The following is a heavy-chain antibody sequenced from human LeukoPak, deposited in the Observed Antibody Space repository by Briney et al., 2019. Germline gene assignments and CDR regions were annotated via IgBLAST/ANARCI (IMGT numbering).Heavy chain of an antibody. J-gene: IGHJ4*02. CDR1: GYTFTSYY. V-gene: IGHV1-46*01. Sequence: GASVKVSCKASGYTFTSYYMHWVRQAPGQGLEWMGIINPSGDSTSYAQKFQGRVTMTRDTSTSTVYMELSSLRSEDTAVYYCARDIVPSYSGYDRTLPDYWGQGTLVTVSS. CDR2: INPSGDST. D-gene: IGHD5-12*01. CDR3: ARDIVPSYSGYDRTLPDY.